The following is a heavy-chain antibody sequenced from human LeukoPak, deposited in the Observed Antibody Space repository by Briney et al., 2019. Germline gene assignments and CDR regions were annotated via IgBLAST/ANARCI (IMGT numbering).Heavy chain of an antibody. V-gene: IGHV1-69*13. Sequence: SVKVSCKASGGTFSSYAISWVRQAPGQGLEWMGGIIPIFGTANYAQKFQGRVTITADESTSTAYMELSSLRSEDTAVYYCARFGDMKYCSGGSCYGTYNWFDPWGQGTLVTVSS. CDR1: GGTFSSYA. CDR2: IIPIFGTA. D-gene: IGHD2-15*01. CDR3: ARFGDMKYCSGGSCYGTYNWFDP. J-gene: IGHJ5*02.